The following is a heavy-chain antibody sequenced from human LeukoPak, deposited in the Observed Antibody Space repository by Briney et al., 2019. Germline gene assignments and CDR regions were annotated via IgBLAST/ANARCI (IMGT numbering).Heavy chain of an antibody. Sequence: SETLSLTCTVSGGSISSSNYHWGWIRQPPGKGLEWIGRIYYSGSTYYSSSLKSRVTISVDTSKNQFSLKLNSVTAADTAVYYCARGVRSYSEREHNWFDPWGQGTLVTVSS. D-gene: IGHD1-1*01. CDR1: GGSISSSNYH. CDR3: ARGVRSYSEREHNWFDP. J-gene: IGHJ5*02. V-gene: IGHV4-39*01. CDR2: IYYSGST.